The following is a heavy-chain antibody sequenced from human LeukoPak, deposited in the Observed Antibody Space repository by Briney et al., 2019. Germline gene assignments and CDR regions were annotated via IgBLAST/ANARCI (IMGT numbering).Heavy chain of an antibody. D-gene: IGHD1-26*01. J-gene: IGHJ3*02. Sequence: SETLSLTCTVSGGTISRYFWSWIRQPPGKGLEWIAYIDYSGSTNYNPSLKSRLTISLDASKNQFSLKLSSVTAADTAVYYCARDRRRELLHAFDIWGQGTMANVSS. CDR3: ARDRRRELLHAFDI. V-gene: IGHV4-59*01. CDR1: GGTISRYF. CDR2: IDYSGST.